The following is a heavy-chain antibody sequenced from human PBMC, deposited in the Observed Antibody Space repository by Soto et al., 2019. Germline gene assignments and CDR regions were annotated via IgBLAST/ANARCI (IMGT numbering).Heavy chain of an antibody. Sequence: PGGSLRLSCAASGFTFSSYSMNWVRQAPGKGLEWVSSISSSSSYIYYADSVKGRFTISRDNAKNSLYLQMNSLRAEDTAVYYCARDLGYSSGWYDVSFGFDYWGQGTLVTVSS. D-gene: IGHD6-19*01. CDR1: GFTFSSYS. CDR3: ARDLGYSSGWYDVSFGFDY. CDR2: ISSSSSYI. V-gene: IGHV3-21*01. J-gene: IGHJ4*02.